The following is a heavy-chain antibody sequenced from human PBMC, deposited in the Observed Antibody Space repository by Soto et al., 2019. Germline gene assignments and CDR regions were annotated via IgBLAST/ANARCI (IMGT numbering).Heavy chain of an antibody. Sequence: TGGSLRLSCAASGFTFSSYAMTWVRQAPGKGLEWVSAISGSGGDTYYADSVKGRFTISRDNSKNTLYLQMNSLRAEDTALYYCAKDGGITIFGVVTGSLDYWGQGTLVTVSS. CDR3: AKDGGITIFGVVTGSLDY. D-gene: IGHD3-3*01. CDR1: GFTFSSYA. CDR2: ISGSGGDT. V-gene: IGHV3-23*01. J-gene: IGHJ4*02.